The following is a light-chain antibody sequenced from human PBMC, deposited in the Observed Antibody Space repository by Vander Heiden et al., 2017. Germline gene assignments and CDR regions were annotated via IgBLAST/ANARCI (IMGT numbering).Light chain of an antibody. J-gene: IGKJ2*01. V-gene: IGKV3-20*01. Sequence: EIVLTQSPGTLSLSPGESATLSCRASQSFSASYLAWYQQKPGQAPRLLMYGVSRRATGIPDRFSGSGSGTDFTLTISRLEPEDFAVYYCQQDISSLYTFGQGTKLEMK. CDR1: QSFSASY. CDR2: GVS. CDR3: QQDISSLYT.